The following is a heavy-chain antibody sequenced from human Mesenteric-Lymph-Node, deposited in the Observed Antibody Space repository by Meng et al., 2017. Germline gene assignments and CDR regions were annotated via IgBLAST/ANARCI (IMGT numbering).Heavy chain of an antibody. V-gene: IGHV1-46*01. CDR3: ARGGIVNYYYYGMDV. CDR1: GYTFTSYY. D-gene: IGHD1-26*01. J-gene: IGHJ6*02. CDR2: INPSGGST. Sequence: ASVKVSCKASGYTFTSYYMHWVRQAPGQGLEWMGIINPSGGSTSYAQKFQGRVTMTRDTSTSKVYMELISLRSEDTAVYYCARGGIVNYYYYGMDVWGQGTTVTVSS.